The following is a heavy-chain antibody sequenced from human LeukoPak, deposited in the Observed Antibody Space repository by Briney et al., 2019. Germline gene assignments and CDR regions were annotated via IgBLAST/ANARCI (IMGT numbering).Heavy chain of an antibody. CDR3: ARLLDSGSSKGSLDY. Sequence: SETLSLTCAVCGGSFSGYYWSWIRQPPGKGLEWIGEINHSGSTNYNPSLKSRVTISVDTSKNQFSLKLSSVTAADTAVYYCARLLDSGSSKGSLDYWGQGTLVTVSS. CDR2: INHSGST. CDR1: GGSFSGYY. J-gene: IGHJ4*02. V-gene: IGHV4-34*01. D-gene: IGHD1-26*01.